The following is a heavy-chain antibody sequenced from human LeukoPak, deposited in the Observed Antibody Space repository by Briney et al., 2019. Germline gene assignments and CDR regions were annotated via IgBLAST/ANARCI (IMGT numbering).Heavy chain of an antibody. V-gene: IGHV1-46*01. CDR2: IYPSDGST. CDR3: ARDQEAFDY. Sequence: APVKVSCKASGYSFISNYIHWVRQAPGQGLGWMGMIYPSDGSTSYAQKFQGRVTVTRDTSTSTVHMELSGLRSEGTAVYYCARDQEAFDYWGQGTLVTVSS. J-gene: IGHJ4*02. CDR1: GYSFISNY.